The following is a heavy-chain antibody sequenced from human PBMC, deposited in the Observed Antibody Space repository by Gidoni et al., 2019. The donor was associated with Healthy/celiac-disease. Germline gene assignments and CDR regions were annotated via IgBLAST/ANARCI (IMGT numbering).Heavy chain of an antibody. Sequence: QVQLVQSGAEVKKPGSSVKVSCKASGGPFSSYAISWVRQAPGQGLEWMGGIIPIFGTANYAQKFQGRVTITADESTSTAYMELSSLRSEDTAVYYCARDMGTGGYCSGGSCYAFDYWGQGTLVTVSS. CDR1: GGPFSSYA. CDR2: IIPIFGTA. CDR3: ARDMGTGGYCSGGSCYAFDY. J-gene: IGHJ4*02. D-gene: IGHD2-15*01. V-gene: IGHV1-69*01.